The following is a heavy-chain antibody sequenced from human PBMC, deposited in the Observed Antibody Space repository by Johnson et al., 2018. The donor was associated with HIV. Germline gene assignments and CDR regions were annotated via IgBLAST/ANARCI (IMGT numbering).Heavy chain of an antibody. J-gene: IGHJ3*01. CDR3: AKIAAATALKDAFDF. CDR2: ISYDGSNK. Sequence: QVQLVESGGGVVQPGRSLRLSCAASGFTFSSYAMHWVRQAPGKGLAWVAVISYDGSNKYDADSVKGRFTISRDNSKNTLYLQMNSLRVEDTAVYCFAKIAAATALKDAFDFWGRGTMVTVSS. D-gene: IGHD6-13*01. CDR1: GFTFSSYA. V-gene: IGHV3-30*04.